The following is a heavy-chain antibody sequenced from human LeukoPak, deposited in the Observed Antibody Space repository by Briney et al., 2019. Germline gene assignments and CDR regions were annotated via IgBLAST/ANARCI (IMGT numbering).Heavy chain of an antibody. Sequence: SETLSLTCTVSGYSIRNGYNWGWIRLSPGKGLEWLGSIYQSGSTYDNPSLKSRVTLSIDTSKNQFSLKLSSVTAADTAVYYCARGRYCSSTSCYAGPSIYMDVWGKGTTVTVSS. V-gene: IGHV4-38-2*02. CDR3: ARGRYCSSTSCYAGPSIYMDV. CDR1: GYSIRNGYN. D-gene: IGHD2-2*01. J-gene: IGHJ6*03. CDR2: IYQSGST.